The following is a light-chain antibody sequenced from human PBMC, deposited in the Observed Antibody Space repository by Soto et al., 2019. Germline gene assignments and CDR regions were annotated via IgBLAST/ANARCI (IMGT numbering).Light chain of an antibody. Sequence: EIVLTQSPGTLSLSLGARATLSCRARQSVTSSYLAWYQQKPGQAPRLLIYGASSRPTGIPDRFSGSGSWADFTFTINRLQPEDCALYYCQQYGRSPLSVGGGTKVQIK. CDR1: QSVTSSY. V-gene: IGKV3-20*01. J-gene: IGKJ4*01. CDR2: GAS. CDR3: QQYGRSPLS.